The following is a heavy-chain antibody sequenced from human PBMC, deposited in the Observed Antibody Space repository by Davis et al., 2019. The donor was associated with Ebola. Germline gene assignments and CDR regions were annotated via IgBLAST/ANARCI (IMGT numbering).Heavy chain of an antibody. J-gene: IGHJ4*02. CDR3: ARTRFGSATNFDY. Sequence: SETLSLTCTVSGGSISGYYWSWIRQPAGKGLEWIGRIYTSGSANYNPSLKSRVTISVDTSKNQFSLKLSSVTAADTAVYYCARTRFGSATNFDYWGQGTLVTVSS. V-gene: IGHV4-4*07. D-gene: IGHD3-3*01. CDR2: IYTSGSA. CDR1: GGSISGYY.